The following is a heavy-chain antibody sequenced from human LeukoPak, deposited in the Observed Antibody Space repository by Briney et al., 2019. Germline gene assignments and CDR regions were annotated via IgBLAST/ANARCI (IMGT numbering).Heavy chain of an antibody. D-gene: IGHD1-26*01. V-gene: IGHV1-8*01. CDR1: GYTFTSYD. CDR3: ARGGASYPYYYYYYMDV. CDR2: MNPNSGNT. Sequence: ASVKVSCKASGYTFTSYDINWVRQATGQGLEWMGWMNPNSGNTGYAQKFQGRVTIARNTSISTAYMELSSLRSADTAVYYCARGGASYPYYYYYYMDVWGKGTTVTVSS. J-gene: IGHJ6*03.